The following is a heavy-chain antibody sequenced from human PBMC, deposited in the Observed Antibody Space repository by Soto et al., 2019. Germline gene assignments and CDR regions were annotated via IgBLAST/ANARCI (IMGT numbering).Heavy chain of an antibody. J-gene: IGHJ4*02. CDR1: GFSLSTSGMG. CDR2: IYWDDDK. V-gene: IGHV2-5*02. CDR3: AHYSSTSSFDY. Sequence: QITLKESGPPLVKPTQTFTLACTFSGFSLSTSGMGVGWIRQPPGKALEWLALIYWDDDKRYSPSLKSRLTXTTXTSKNQVVLTMTNMDPVDTATYYCAHYSSTSSFDYWGQGTLVTVSS. D-gene: IGHD6-13*01.